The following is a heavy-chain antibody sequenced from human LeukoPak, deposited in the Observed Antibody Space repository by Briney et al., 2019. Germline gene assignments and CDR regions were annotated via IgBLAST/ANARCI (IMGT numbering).Heavy chain of an antibody. D-gene: IGHD3-3*01. CDR1: GGSISGGDYS. J-gene: IGHJ5*02. V-gene: IGHV4-31*03. CDR3: ARVRFLERSFDP. CDR2: IYYSGST. Sequence: PSETLSLTCTVSGGSISGGDYSWNWIRQHPGKGLEWIGYIYYSGSTYYNPSLKSRVTISIDTSKNQFSLKLSSVTAADTAVHYCARVRFLERSFDPWGQGSLVTVSS.